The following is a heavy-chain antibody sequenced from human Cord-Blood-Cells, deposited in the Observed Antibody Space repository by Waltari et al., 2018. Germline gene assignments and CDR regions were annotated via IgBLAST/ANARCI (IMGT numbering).Heavy chain of an antibody. V-gene: IGHV4-34*01. CDR3: ARGSMGSFDY. CDR2: INHSGST. CDR1: GASFSGYY. J-gene: IGHJ4*02. D-gene: IGHD2-8*01. Sequence: QVQLQQWGAGLLTPSETLSLTCAVYGASFSGYYWSWIRQPPGKGLEWIGEINHSGSTNYNPSLKRRVTISVDTSKNQFSLKLSSVTAADTAVYYCARGSMGSFDYWGQGTLVTVSS.